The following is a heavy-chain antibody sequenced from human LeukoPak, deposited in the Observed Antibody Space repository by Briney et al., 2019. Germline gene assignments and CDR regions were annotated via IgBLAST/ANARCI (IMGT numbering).Heavy chain of an antibody. D-gene: IGHD1-26*01. CDR3: ARDWGQRGVGATLDF. CDR2: IDTTSSFI. Sequence: GGSLRLSCAASGFTSSSYNMDWVRQAPGKGLEWVSSIDTTSSFIFYGDSMKGRVTISRDNAKNSLYLQMHSLTAEDTAVYYCARDWGQRGVGATLDFGGQGTLVIVSS. V-gene: IGHV3-21*06. CDR1: GFTSSSYN. J-gene: IGHJ4*02.